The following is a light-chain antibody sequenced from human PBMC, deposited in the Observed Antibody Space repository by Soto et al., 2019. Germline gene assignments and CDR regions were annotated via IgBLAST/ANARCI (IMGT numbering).Light chain of an antibody. CDR3: QSYDSSNLWV. CDR2: EDN. Sequence: NFMLTQPHSGSESPGKTVTISCTRSSGSIASNYVQWYQQRPGSAPTTVIYEDNQRPSGVPDRFSGSIDSSSNSASLTISGLKTEDEADYYCQSYDSSNLWVFGGGTKLTV. CDR1: SGSIASNY. V-gene: IGLV6-57*03. J-gene: IGLJ3*02.